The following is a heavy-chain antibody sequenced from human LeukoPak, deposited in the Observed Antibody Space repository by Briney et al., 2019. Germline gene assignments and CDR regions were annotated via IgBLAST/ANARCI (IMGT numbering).Heavy chain of an antibody. CDR3: ARVSLELTYFDY. J-gene: IGHJ4*02. Sequence: PGGSLRLSCAASGFTFSSDSMNWVRQAPGKGLEWVSSISSSSSYIYYADSVKGRFTISRDNAKNSLYLQMNSLRAEDTAVYYCARVSLELTYFDYWGQGTLVTVSS. CDR1: GFTFSSDS. CDR2: ISSSSSYI. V-gene: IGHV3-21*01. D-gene: IGHD1-7*01.